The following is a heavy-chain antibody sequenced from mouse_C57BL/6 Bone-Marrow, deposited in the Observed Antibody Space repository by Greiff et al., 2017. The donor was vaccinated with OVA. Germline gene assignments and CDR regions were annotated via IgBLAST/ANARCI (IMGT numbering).Heavy chain of an antibody. J-gene: IGHJ4*01. CDR1: GFSLTSYG. V-gene: IGHV2-2*01. D-gene: IGHD2-3*01. CDR2: IWSGGST. Sequence: QVQLKESGPGLVQPSQSLSITCTVSGFSLTSYGVHWVRQSPGKGLEWLGVIWSGGSTDYNAAFISRLSISKDNSKSQVFFKMNSLQADDTAIYYCARRRWLLLDYAMDYWGQGTSVTVSS. CDR3: ARRRWLLLDYAMDY.